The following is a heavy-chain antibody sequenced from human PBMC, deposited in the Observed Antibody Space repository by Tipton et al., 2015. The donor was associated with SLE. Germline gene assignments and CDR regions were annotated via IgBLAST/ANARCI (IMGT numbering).Heavy chain of an antibody. J-gene: IGHJ5*02. Sequence: TLSLTCTVSGGSMSSYYWSWIRLPPGKGLEWIGCIYYSGSTYYNQSLKSRLSMSVDTSKNQFSLKLSSVTAADTAVYYCARGLVEWFDPWGQGTLVTVSS. D-gene: IGHD2-15*01. CDR3: ARGLVEWFDP. V-gene: IGHV4-59*12. CDR2: IYYSGST. CDR1: GGSMSSYY.